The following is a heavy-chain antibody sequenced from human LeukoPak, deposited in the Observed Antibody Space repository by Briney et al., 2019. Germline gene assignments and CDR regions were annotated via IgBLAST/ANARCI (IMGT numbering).Heavy chain of an antibody. CDR3: ARWDIVVVVAATLDY. D-gene: IGHD2-15*01. CDR2: ISAYNGNT. J-gene: IGHJ4*02. Sequence: ASVKVSCKASGYTFTSYGISWVRQAPGQGLEWMGWISAYNGNTNYAQKFQGRVTMTTDTSTSTAYMELRSLRSDDTAVYYCARWDIVVVVAATLDYWGQGTLVTVSS. CDR1: GYTFTSYG. V-gene: IGHV1-18*01.